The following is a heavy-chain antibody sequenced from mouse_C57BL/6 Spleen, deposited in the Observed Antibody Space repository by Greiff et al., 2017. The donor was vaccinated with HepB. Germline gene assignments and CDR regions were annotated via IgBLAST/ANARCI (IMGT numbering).Heavy chain of an antibody. J-gene: IGHJ1*03. CDR3: ASLSYYYGSSPWYFDV. V-gene: IGHV1-64*01. D-gene: IGHD1-1*01. CDR1: GYTFTSYW. Sequence: VQLQQPGAELVKPGASVKLSCKASGYTFTSYWMHWVKQRPGQGLEWIGMIHPNSGSTNYNEKFKSKATLTVDKSSSTAYMQLSSLTSEDSAVYYCASLSYYYGSSPWYFDVWGTGTTVTVSS. CDR2: IHPNSGST.